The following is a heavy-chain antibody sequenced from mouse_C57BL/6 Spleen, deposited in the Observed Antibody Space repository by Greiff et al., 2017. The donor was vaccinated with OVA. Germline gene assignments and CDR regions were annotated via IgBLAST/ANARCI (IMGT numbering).Heavy chain of an antibody. CDR1: GYTFTSYW. CDR2: IDPSDSET. Sequence: VQLQQPGAELVRPGSSVKLSCKASGYTFTSYWMHWVKQRPIQGLEWIGNIDPSDSETHYNQKFKDKATLTVDKSSSTAYMQLSSLTSEDSAVYYCARDPYYYGSSSHFDYWGQGTTLTVSA. CDR3: ARDPYYYGSSSHFDY. V-gene: IGHV1-52*01. J-gene: IGHJ2*01. D-gene: IGHD1-1*01.